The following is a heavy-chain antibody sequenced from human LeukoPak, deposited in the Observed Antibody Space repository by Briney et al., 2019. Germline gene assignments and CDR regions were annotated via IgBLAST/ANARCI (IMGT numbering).Heavy chain of an antibody. V-gene: IGHV3-30*02. CDR2: IRYDGSNK. D-gene: IGHD2-2*01. CDR1: GFTFSSYG. Sequence: GGSLRLSCAASGFTFSSYGMHWVRQAPGKGLEWVAFIRYDGSNKYYADSVKGRFTISRDNSKNTLYLQMNSLRAEDTAVYYCAKGKGQGYCSSTSCSHFDYWGQGTLVTVSS. CDR3: AKGKGQGYCSSTSCSHFDY. J-gene: IGHJ4*02.